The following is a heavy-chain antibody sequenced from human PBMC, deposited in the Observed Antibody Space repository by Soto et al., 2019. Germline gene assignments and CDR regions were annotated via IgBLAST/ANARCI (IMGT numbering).Heavy chain of an antibody. V-gene: IGHV1-69*01. CDR1: GGTFSSYA. D-gene: IGHD6-13*01. CDR3: ARDRIAGSKYYYGMDV. J-gene: IGHJ6*04. CDR2: IIPIFGTE. Sequence: QVQLVQSGAEVKKPGSSVRVSCKASGGTFSSYAISWVRQAPGQGLEWMGEIIPIFGTENYAQKFQGRVTITADESTSTAYMELSSLRSEDTAVYYCARDRIAGSKYYYGMDVWGKGTTVTVSS.